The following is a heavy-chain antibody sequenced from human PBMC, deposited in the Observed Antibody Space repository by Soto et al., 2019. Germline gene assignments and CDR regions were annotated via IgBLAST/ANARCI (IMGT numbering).Heavy chain of an antibody. D-gene: IGHD5-12*01. J-gene: IGHJ4*02. CDR2: IIPLFGTA. Sequence: QVQLVQSGAEFKKPGSSVKVSCKASGGTFSTYDICWVRQDPGQGLEWMGGIIPLFGTANYAQKFQGRVTMIADESTRTAYMELRRLRSEDTAVYYCAINEGTDGYKFAYWGQGTLVTVSS. CDR3: AINEGTDGYKFAY. V-gene: IGHV1-69*01. CDR1: GGTFSTYD.